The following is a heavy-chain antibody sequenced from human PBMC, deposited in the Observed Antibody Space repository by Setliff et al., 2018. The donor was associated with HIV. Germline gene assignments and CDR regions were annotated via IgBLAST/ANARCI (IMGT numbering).Heavy chain of an antibody. CDR1: GFTFNNYW. CDR2: IGQDGSEK. V-gene: IGHV3-7*01. D-gene: IGHD3-10*01. J-gene: IGHJ6*02. CDR3: ARKLRPGHGVDV. Sequence: GGSLRLSCAASGFTFNNYWMAWVRQAPGKGLEWVANIGQDGSEKNYVDSVKGRFTISRDNAKNSMDLQMNSLRAEDTAIYYCARKLRPGHGVDVWGQGTTVTVSS.